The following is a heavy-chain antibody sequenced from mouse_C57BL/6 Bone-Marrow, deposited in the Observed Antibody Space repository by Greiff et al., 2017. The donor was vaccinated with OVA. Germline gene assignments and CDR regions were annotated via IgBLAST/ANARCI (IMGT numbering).Heavy chain of an antibody. CDR3: ARLWSAY. J-gene: IGHJ3*01. D-gene: IGHD1-1*02. CDR2: IHPNSGST. CDR1: GYTFTSYW. Sequence: QVQLKESGAELVKPGASVKLSCKASGYTFTSYWMHWVKQRPGQGLEWIGMIHPNSGSTNYNEKFKSKATLTVDKSSSTAYMQLSSLTSEDSAVYYCARLWSAYWGQGTLVTVSA. V-gene: IGHV1-64*01.